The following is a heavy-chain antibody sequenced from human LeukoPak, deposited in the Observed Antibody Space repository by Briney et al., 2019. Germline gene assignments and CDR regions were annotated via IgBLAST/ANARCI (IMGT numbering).Heavy chain of an antibody. V-gene: IGHV3-30-3*01. CDR1: GFTFSSYA. J-gene: IGHJ6*02. CDR3: ASEIRNYYYGMDV. CDR2: ISYDGSNK. Sequence: GGSLRLSCAASGFTFSSYAMHWVRQAPGKGLEGVAVISYDGSNKYYADSVKGRFTVSRDNSKNTLYLQMNSLRAEDTAVYYCASEIRNYYYGMDVWGQGTTVTVSS.